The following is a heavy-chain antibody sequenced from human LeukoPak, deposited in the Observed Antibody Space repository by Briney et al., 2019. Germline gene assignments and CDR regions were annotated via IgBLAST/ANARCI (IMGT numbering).Heavy chain of an antibody. CDR2: ISYDGSNK. V-gene: IGHV3-30-3*01. CDR3: AREPTYCSGGSCYGVGFDY. D-gene: IGHD2-15*01. CDR1: GFTFSSYA. Sequence: GGSLRLSCAASGFTFSSYAMHWVRQAPGKGLEWVAVISYDGSNKYYADSVKGRFTISRDNSKNTLYLQMNSLRAEDTAVYYCAREPTYCSGGSCYGVGFDYWGQGTLVTVSS. J-gene: IGHJ4*02.